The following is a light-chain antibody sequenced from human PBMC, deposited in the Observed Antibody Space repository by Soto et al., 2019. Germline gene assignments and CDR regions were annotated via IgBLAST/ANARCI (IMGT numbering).Light chain of an antibody. CDR3: QQYNNYSRT. CDR2: DTS. V-gene: IGKV1-5*01. Sequence: GARVTITCRASQGISSWLAWYQQKPGKAPKLLIYDTSSLKSGVPSRFSGSGSGTEFSLSISSLQPDDFATYYCQQYNNYSRTFGQGTKVDIK. J-gene: IGKJ1*01. CDR1: QGISSW.